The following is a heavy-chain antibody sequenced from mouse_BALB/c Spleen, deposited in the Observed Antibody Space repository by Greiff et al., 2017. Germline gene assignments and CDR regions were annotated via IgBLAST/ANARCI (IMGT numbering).Heavy chain of an antibody. CDR2: IYPSDSYT. V-gene: IGHV1-69*02. J-gene: IGHJ3*01. CDR3: TRGGITTGFAY. CDR1: GYTFTSYW. D-gene: IGHD2-4*01. Sequence: QVQLQQPGAELVRPGASVKLSCKASGYTFTSYWINWVKQRPGQGLEWIGNIYPSDSYTNYNQKFKDKATLTVDKSSSTAYMQLSSPTSEDSAVYYCTRGGITTGFAYWGQGTLVTVSA.